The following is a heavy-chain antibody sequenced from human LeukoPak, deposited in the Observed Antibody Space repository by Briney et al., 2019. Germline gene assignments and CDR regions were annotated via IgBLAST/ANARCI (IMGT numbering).Heavy chain of an antibody. Sequence: GGSLRLSCAASGFTFSSYAMSWVRQAPGKGLEWVSAISGSGGSTYYADSVKGRFTLSRDNSKNTLYLQMNSLRAEDTAVYYCATQPYDSSGYYFLFDYWGQGTLVTVSS. D-gene: IGHD3-22*01. CDR2: ISGSGGST. CDR1: GFTFSSYA. V-gene: IGHV3-23*01. CDR3: ATQPYDSSGYYFLFDY. J-gene: IGHJ4*02.